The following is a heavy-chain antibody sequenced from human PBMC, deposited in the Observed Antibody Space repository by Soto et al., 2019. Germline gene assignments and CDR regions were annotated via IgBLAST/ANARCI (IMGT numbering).Heavy chain of an antibody. J-gene: IGHJ4*02. CDR3: ARDCSGGSCYLDY. Sequence: GGSLRLSCAVSGFTFSDYYMSWIRQAPGKGLEWVSYISSSGSTIYYADSVKGRFTISRDNAKNSLYLQMNSLRAEDTAVYYCARDCSGGSCYLDYWGQGTLVIVSS. D-gene: IGHD2-15*01. V-gene: IGHV3-11*01. CDR2: ISSSGSTI. CDR1: GFTFSDYY.